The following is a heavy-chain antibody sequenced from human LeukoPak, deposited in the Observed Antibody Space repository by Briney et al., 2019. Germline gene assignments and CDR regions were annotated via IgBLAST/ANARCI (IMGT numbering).Heavy chain of an antibody. D-gene: IGHD5-24*01. V-gene: IGHV3-21*01. CDR3: ARRDGYTSDDY. J-gene: IGHJ4*02. CDR2: ISSSSYI. Sequence: GGSLRLSCAASGFTFSSYSMNWVRQAPGKGLEWVSSISSSSYIYYADSVKGRFTISRDNAKNSLYLQMNSLRAEDTAVYYCARRDGYTSDDYWGQGTLVTVSS. CDR1: GFTFSSYS.